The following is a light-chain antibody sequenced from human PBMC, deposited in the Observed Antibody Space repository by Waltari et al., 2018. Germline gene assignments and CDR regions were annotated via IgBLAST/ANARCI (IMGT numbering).Light chain of an antibody. CDR3: GTWDSSLSIGV. CDR1: GSNIGSTY. V-gene: IGLV1-51*01. Sequence: QSVLTQPPSVSAAPGQKVTISCSGSGSNIGSTYVSWYQQLPGTSPKVVIYDNNRRPSGIPDRFSGSKSGTSATLGSTGLQTGDEADYYCGTWDSSLSIGVFGGGTKLTVL. J-gene: IGLJ2*01. CDR2: DNN.